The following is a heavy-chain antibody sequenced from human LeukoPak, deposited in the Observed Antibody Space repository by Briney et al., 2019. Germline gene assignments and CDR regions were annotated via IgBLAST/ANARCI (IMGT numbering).Heavy chain of an antibody. V-gene: IGHV3-15*01. Sequence: GGSLRLSCAASGFSFSNGWMTRVRQAPGKGLEWVGRIKSKTDGGTIDYAAPVKGRFTISRDDSKNTLYLQMKSLRTEDTAVYYCARGQGYSSGWYGIYFDYWGQGTLVTVSS. CDR3: ARGQGYSSGWYGIYFDY. CDR2: IKSKTDGGTI. D-gene: IGHD6-19*01. J-gene: IGHJ4*02. CDR1: GFSFSNGW.